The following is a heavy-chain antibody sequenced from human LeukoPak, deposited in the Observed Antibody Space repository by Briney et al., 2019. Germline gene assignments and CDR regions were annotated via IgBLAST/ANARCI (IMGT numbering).Heavy chain of an antibody. D-gene: IGHD6-13*01. CDR1: GFTFSSYA. CDR3: ARDETPGYSSSFYYYYYGMDV. Sequence: TGRSLRLSCAASGFTFSSYAMHWVRQAPGKGLEWVAVISYDGSNKYYADSVKGRFTISRDNSKNTLYLQMNSLRAEDTAVYYCARDETPGYSSSFYYYYYGMDVWGQGTTVTVSS. J-gene: IGHJ6*02. CDR2: ISYDGSNK. V-gene: IGHV3-30-3*01.